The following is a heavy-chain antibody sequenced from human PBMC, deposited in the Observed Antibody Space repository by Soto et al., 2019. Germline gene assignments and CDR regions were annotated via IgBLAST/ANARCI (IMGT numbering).Heavy chain of an antibody. CDR3: ASRDPGTSVDY. CDR2: IYRTGST. D-gene: IGHD1-7*01. V-gene: IGHV4-4*02. CDR1: GGSFTSNNW. Sequence: SETLSLTCAVSGGSFTSNNWWTWVRQPPGQGLEWIGEIYRTGSTNYNPSLKSRVTTSLDKSENQFSLKVTSLTAADTSVYYCASRDPGTSVDYWGQGTLVTVSS. J-gene: IGHJ4*02.